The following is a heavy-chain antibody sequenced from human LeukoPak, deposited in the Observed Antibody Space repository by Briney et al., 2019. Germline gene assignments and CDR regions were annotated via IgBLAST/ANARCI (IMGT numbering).Heavy chain of an antibody. J-gene: IGHJ6*02. CDR1: GFTVSSNY. Sequence: GGSLRLSCAASGFTVSSNYMSWVRQAPGKGLEWVSVIYSGGSTYYADSVKGRFTISRHNSKNTLYLQMNSLRAEDTAVYYCARDQKGSGSFREYGMDVWGLGTTVTVSS. CDR2: IYSGGST. CDR3: ARDQKGSGSFREYGMDV. D-gene: IGHD3-10*01. V-gene: IGHV3-53*04.